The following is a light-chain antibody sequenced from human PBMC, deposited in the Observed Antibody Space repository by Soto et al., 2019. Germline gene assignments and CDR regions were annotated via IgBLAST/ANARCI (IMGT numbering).Light chain of an antibody. CDR2: WAS. V-gene: IGKV4-1*01. Sequence: DIVMTQSPDSLAVSLGERATINSKSSQSVLYSSNNKNYLAWYQQKPGQPPKLIIYWASTRESGVPDRFSGSGSGTDFTLTISSLQAEDVSVYYCQQYYSTPPTFGPWTKLDIK. CDR1: QSVLYSSNNKNY. J-gene: IGKJ3*01. CDR3: QQYYSTPPT.